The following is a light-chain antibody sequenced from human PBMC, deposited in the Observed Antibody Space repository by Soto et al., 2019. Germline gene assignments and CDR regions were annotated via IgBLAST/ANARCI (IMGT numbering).Light chain of an antibody. J-gene: IGLJ1*01. CDR1: SNDVGGYNY. Sequence: QSVLTQPPSASGSPGQSVTISCTGTSNDVGGYNYVSWYQQHPGKAPKLMIYEVSKRPSGVPDRFSGSKSGNTASLTVSGLQAEDEADYYCSSYAGTNNYVFGTGTKSPS. CDR2: EVS. V-gene: IGLV2-8*01. CDR3: SSYAGTNNYV.